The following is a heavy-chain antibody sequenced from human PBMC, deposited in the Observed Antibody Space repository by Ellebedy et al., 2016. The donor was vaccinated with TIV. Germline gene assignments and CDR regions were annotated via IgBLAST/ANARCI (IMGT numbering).Heavy chain of an antibody. V-gene: IGHV4-59*01. CDR3: AGDRWDGGWFDP. D-gene: IGHD1-26*01. CDR2: TDYSGNT. Sequence: MPSETLSLTCNVSSCPISTYYWSCIHQLPGKGLERIGYTDYSGNTKYNPSLNSRVSISADMTKSHFSLRLNSVTAADTAVYYCAGDRWDGGWFDPWGQGTLVTVSS. CDR1: SCPISTYY. J-gene: IGHJ5*02.